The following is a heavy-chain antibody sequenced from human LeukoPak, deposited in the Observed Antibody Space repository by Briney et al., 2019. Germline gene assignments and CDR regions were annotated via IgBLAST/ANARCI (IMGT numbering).Heavy chain of an antibody. CDR3: ARDAAAAGPFDY. CDR1: GYTFIDYG. CDR2: ISTYNGHT. J-gene: IGHJ4*02. V-gene: IGHV1-18*01. Sequence: ASVKVSCKASGYTFIDYGVSWVRQAPGQGLGWMGWISTYNGHTYYAQKLQGRVTMTTDTSTSTAYMELRSLRSDDTAVYYCARDAAAAGPFDYWGQGTLVTVSS. D-gene: IGHD6-13*01.